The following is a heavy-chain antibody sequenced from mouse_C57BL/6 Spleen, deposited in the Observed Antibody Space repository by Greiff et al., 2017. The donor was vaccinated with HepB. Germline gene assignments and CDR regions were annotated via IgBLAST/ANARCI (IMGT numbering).Heavy chain of an antibody. CDR1: GFTFSSYA. CDR2: ISDGGSYT. CDR3: ARDRDGSSSGYFDY. J-gene: IGHJ2*01. V-gene: IGHV5-4*01. Sequence: EVKVEESGGGLVKPGGSLKLSCAASGFTFSSYAMSWVRQTPEKRLEWVATISDGGSYTYYPDNVKGRFTISRDNAKNNLYLQMSHLKSEDTAMYYCARDRDGSSSGYFDYWGQGTTLTVSS. D-gene: IGHD1-1*01.